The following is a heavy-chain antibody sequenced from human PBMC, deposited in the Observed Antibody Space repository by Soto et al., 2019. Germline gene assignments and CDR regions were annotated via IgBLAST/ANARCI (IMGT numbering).Heavy chain of an antibody. J-gene: IGHJ4*02. CDR1: GFTFSSYA. Sequence: GGSLRLSCAASGFTFSSYAMSWVRQAPGKGLEWVSAISGSGGSTYYADSVKGRFTSSRDNSKNTLYLQMISLRAEDTAVYYCAKEALGVADISPALDYWGQGTLVTVSS. CDR3: AKEALGVADISPALDY. CDR2: ISGSGGST. V-gene: IGHV3-23*01. D-gene: IGHD6-19*01.